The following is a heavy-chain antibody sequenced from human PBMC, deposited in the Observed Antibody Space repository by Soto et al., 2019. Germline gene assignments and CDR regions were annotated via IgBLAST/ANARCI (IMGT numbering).Heavy chain of an antibody. CDR1: DFTFRSYG. D-gene: IGHD1-1*01. CDR2: ISYDGRNK. CDR3: AKDQRSYNWNDVNWFDP. Sequence: QVQLVESGGGVVQPGRSLRLSCAASDFTFRSYGMHWVRQAPGKGLEWVAVISYDGRNKYYADSVKGRFTISRDNSKNTLYLQMNSLRAEDTAVYYCAKDQRSYNWNDVNWFDPWGQGTLVTVSS. J-gene: IGHJ5*02. V-gene: IGHV3-30*18.